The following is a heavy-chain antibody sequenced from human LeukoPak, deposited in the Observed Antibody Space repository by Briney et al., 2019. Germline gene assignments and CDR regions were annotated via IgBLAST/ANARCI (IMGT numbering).Heavy chain of an antibody. CDR2: INFSSSTI. V-gene: IGHV3-48*01. D-gene: IGHD3-22*01. CDR3: ARASYDIGGYYSAPGARADY. CDR1: GFTFSSYC. Sequence: GGSLRLSCAASGFTFSSYCMSWVRQAPGKGLEWISYINFSSSTIYYVGSVQGRFTISRDNAKDSLYLQMNSLRAEDTAVYYCARASYDIGGYYSAPGARADYWGEGTLVTVSS. J-gene: IGHJ4*02.